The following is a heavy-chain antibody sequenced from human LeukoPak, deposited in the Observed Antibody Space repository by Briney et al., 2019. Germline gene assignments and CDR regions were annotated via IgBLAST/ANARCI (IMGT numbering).Heavy chain of an antibody. CDR2: IYYSGST. CDR3: AGKRHDSSSWYSFDY. D-gene: IGHD6-13*01. CDR1: GGSISSYY. V-gene: IGHV4-59*01. J-gene: IGHJ4*02. Sequence: PSETLSLTCTASGGSISSYYWSWIRQPPGKGLEWIGYIYYSGSTNYNPSLKSRVTISADTSKNQYSLKLSSVTAADTAVYYCAGKRHDSSSWYSFDYWGQGTLVTVSS.